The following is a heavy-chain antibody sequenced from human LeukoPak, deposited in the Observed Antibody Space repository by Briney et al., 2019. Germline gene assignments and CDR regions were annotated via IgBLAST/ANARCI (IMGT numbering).Heavy chain of an antibody. J-gene: IGHJ5*02. CDR1: GASISSSF. D-gene: IGHD5/OR15-5a*01. Sequence: SETLSLTCTVSGASISSSFWTWIRQSPGKGLEWLAYIYYTGSTNLNPSLKGRLTISVDTSKNQFSLRLSSVTAADTAIYYCARRMTVSATNWFDPWGQGTLVTVSS. CDR2: IYYTGST. CDR3: ARRMTVSATNWFDP. V-gene: IGHV4-59*01.